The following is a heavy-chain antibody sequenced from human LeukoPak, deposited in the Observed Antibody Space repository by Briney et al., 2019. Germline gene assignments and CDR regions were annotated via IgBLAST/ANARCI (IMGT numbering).Heavy chain of an antibody. CDR1: GLVFSNFA. D-gene: IGHD3-9*01. CDR3: AKQYLVGDY. V-gene: IGHV3-23*01. CDR2: INEGGDKT. Sequence: GASLRLPCAASGLVFSNFAMNWVRQAPGKGPERVSSINEGGDKTHYADSVKGRFTISRDNSKNTLYLQMNSLRAEDTAVYYCAKQYLVGDYWGQGTLVTVST. J-gene: IGHJ4*02.